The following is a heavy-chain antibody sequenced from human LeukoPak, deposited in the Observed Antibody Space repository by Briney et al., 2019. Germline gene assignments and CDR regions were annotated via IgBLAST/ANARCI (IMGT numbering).Heavy chain of an antibody. J-gene: IGHJ6*03. CDR2: IYYSGST. CDR1: GGSISSYY. CDR3: ARDSPYYYGSGSATYYMDV. V-gene: IGHV4-59*01. D-gene: IGHD3-10*01. Sequence: NTSETLSLTRTVSGGSISSYYWSWIRQPPGKGLEWIGYIYYSGSTNYNPSLKSRVTISVDTSKNQFSLKLSSVTAADTAVYYCARDSPYYYGSGSATYYMDVWGKGTTVTISS.